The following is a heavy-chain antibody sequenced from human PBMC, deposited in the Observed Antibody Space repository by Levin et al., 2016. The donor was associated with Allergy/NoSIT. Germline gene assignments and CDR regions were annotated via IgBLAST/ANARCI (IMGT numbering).Heavy chain of an antibody. V-gene: IGHV2-26*01. CDR3: SHILRTIGTTTYYYGMDV. CDR1: GFSLTNARVG. J-gene: IGHJ6*02. Sequence: SGPTLVKPTETLTLTCTVSGFSLTNARVGVSWIRQPPGKALEWLAQIFSSDEKSYNTSLKNRLTISKDTSKSQVVLTMTKVDPVDTATYYCSHILRTIGTTTYYYGMDVWGQGTTVTVSS. CDR2: IFSSDEK. D-gene: IGHD1-1*01.